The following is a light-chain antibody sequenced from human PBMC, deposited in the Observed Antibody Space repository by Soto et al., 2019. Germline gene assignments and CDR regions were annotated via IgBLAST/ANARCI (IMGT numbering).Light chain of an antibody. CDR1: QSVRSTY. Sequence: EIVLTQSPATLSSSPGERATLSCRASQSVRSTYLAWYQQKPGQAPRLLMYGVSSRATGIPDRFSGSGSGTDFTLTISRLETEDFAMYYCQQYGSSPRTFGQGTKVDIK. CDR3: QQYGSSPRT. J-gene: IGKJ1*01. V-gene: IGKV3-20*01. CDR2: GVS.